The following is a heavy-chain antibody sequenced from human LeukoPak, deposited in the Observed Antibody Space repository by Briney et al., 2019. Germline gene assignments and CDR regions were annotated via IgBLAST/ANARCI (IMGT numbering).Heavy chain of an antibody. D-gene: IGHD4-11*01. V-gene: IGHV4-4*02. CDR2: IYYSGST. CDR1: GGPISSSNW. Sequence: SGTLSLTCAVSGGPISSSNWWSWVRQPPGKGLEWIGYIYYSGSTSYNPSLKSRVTISVDTSKNQFSLKLNSVTAADTAVYYCARQGPLTTAVTTRTNPFDYWGQGTLVTVSS. CDR3: ARQGPLTTAVTTRTNPFDY. J-gene: IGHJ4*02.